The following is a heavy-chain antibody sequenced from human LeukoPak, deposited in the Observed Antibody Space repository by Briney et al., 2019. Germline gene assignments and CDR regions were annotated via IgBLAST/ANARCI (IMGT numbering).Heavy chain of an antibody. V-gene: IGHV4-34*12. Sequence: SETLSLTCAVSGGSFNFYYWSWIRQPPGKGLEWIGETIHCGSTRSTNYNPSLKSRVTISIDTSKNQFSLKMTSVTAADTAVYYCARFYCSGGSCYGHMDVWGKGTTVTVSS. CDR2: TIHCGSTRST. CDR1: GGSFNFYY. D-gene: IGHD2-15*01. CDR3: ARFYCSGGSCYGHMDV. J-gene: IGHJ6*03.